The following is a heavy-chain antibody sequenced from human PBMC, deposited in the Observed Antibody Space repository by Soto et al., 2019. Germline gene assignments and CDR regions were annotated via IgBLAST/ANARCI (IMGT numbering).Heavy chain of an antibody. CDR2: IYHSGTT. CDR3: ARTKTTVTSYDY. V-gene: IGHV4-30-2*01. D-gene: IGHD4-17*01. CDR1: GGSISSGGYS. J-gene: IGHJ4*02. Sequence: QLQLQESGSGLVKPSQTLSLTCAVSGGSISSGGYSWSWIRQPPGKGLEWIGYIYHSGTTYHNPSLRSRVTITVDRSKNQFSLTLSSATAAHTAVYYCARTKTTVTSYDYRGQGTLVTVSS.